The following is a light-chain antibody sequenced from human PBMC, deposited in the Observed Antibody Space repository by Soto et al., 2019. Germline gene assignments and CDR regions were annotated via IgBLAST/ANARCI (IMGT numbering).Light chain of an antibody. CDR2: DVS. V-gene: IGLV2-14*01. CDR1: SSVVGGYNS. Sequence: QSVLTQPASVSGSPGRPIPISCPGTSSVVGGYNSVSWYQQYPGKAPKLMIHDVSNRPSGVSNRFSGSKSGSTASLTISGLQAEDEADYYCSSFTTSTSYVFGSGTKVTVL. J-gene: IGLJ1*01. CDR3: SSFTTSTSYV.